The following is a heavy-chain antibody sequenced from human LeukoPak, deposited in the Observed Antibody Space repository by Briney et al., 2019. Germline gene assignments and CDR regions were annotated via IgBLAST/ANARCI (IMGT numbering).Heavy chain of an antibody. Sequence: GGSLRLSCAASGFTFDDHGMTWVRQAPGRGLEWVSAVSDSGADTFYADSVRGRFAISRDNSNNTLYLQMNGLRAEDTAIYYCAKDLMSHSSGSLFDYWGPGTLVTVSS. J-gene: IGHJ4*02. CDR1: GFTFDDHG. V-gene: IGHV3-23*01. D-gene: IGHD3-22*01. CDR2: VSDSGADT. CDR3: AKDLMSHSSGSLFDY.